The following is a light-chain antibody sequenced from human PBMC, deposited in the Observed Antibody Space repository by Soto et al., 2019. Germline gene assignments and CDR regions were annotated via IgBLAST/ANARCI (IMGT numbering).Light chain of an antibody. J-gene: IGKJ1*01. Sequence: DIQMTQSPSTLSASVGDTVTITCRASQSISTSLAWYQQKPGKAPNLLISGASTLEEGVPSRFRGSGSGTEFTLTITSLHTDDFATYYCQQYITYSTFGQGTRVEIE. CDR2: GAS. V-gene: IGKV1-5*01. CDR1: QSISTS. CDR3: QQYITYST.